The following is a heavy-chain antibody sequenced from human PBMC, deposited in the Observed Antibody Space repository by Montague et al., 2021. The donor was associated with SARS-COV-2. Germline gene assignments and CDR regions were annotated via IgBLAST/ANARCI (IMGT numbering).Heavy chain of an antibody. Sequence: SETLSLTCTVSGGSTASHYWNWIRQSPGKRPEWIGYVYYNGDTKYNSSLQRRVTISIDTSENKFSLRLNSVTAADTDVYFCARGWAFDPWGRGRLVTVSS. V-gene: IGHV4-59*08. J-gene: IGHJ3*01. CDR3: ARGWAFDP. CDR2: VYYNGDT. D-gene: IGHD6-19*01. CDR1: GGSTASHY.